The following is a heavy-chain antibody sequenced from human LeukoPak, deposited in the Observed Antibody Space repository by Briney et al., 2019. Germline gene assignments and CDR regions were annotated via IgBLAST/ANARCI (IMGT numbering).Heavy chain of an antibody. J-gene: IGHJ4*02. V-gene: IGHV5-51*01. Sequence: GESLKISCKGSGYSFTTYWIGWVRQMPGKGLEWMGIIYPGDSDTRYSPSFQGQATISADKSISTAYLQWSSLKASDTAMYYCARHYDSSGSDYWGQGTLVTVSS. CDR3: ARHYDSSGSDY. CDR2: IYPGDSDT. CDR1: GYSFTTYW. D-gene: IGHD3-22*01.